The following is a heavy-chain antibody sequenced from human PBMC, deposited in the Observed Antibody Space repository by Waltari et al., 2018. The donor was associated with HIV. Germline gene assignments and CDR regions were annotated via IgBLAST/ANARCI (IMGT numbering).Heavy chain of an antibody. CDR1: GGSFSGSY. Sequence: QVQLQQWGAGLLKPSETLSLTCAVYGGSFSGSYWSWIRQPPGKGLEWIGEINHSGSTNYNPSLKSRVTISVDTSKNQFSLKLSSVTAADTAVYYCARGKYSYGSDAFDIWGQGTMVTVSS. J-gene: IGHJ3*02. CDR3: ARGKYSYGSDAFDI. CDR2: INHSGST. V-gene: IGHV4-34*01. D-gene: IGHD5-18*01.